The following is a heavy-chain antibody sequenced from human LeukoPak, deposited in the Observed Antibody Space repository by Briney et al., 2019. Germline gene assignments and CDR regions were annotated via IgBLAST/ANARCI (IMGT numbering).Heavy chain of an antibody. J-gene: IGHJ4*02. V-gene: IGHV4-34*01. CDR1: GESFSGHY. Sequence: SETLSLTCAVYGESFSGHYWTWIRQPPGKGLEWIGEINHSGSTTSNPSLDNRVTISVDTSKNQFSLKLTSVTAADTAVYYCARPRYGSGSLDSWGQGTLVTVSS. CDR2: INHSGST. CDR3: ARPRYGSGSLDS. D-gene: IGHD3-10*01.